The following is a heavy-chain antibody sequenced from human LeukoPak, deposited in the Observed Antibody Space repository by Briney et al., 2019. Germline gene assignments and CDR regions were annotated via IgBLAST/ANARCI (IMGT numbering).Heavy chain of an antibody. CDR2: IYYSGST. J-gene: IGHJ5*02. CDR3: SRVPSIAAAGSWFDP. D-gene: IGHD6-13*01. V-gene: IGHV4-31*03. CDR1: GASISSGGYY. Sequence: SETLSLTCTVSGASISSGGYYWSWIRQHPGKGLEWIGYIYYSGSTYYNPSLKSRVTISVDTSKNQFSPKLSSVTTADTAVYYRSRVPSIAAAGSWFDPWGQGTLVTVSS.